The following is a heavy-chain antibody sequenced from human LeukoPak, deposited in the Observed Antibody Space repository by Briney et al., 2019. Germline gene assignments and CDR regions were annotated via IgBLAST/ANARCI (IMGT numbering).Heavy chain of an antibody. Sequence: SVKASCKASGGTFSSYAISWVRQAPGQELEWMGRIIPILGIANYAQKFQGRVTITADKSTSTAYMELSSLRSEDTAVYYCARISRVEAFDYWGQGTLVTVSS. CDR3: ARISRVEAFDY. CDR1: GGTFSSYA. V-gene: IGHV1-69*04. D-gene: IGHD3-10*01. CDR2: IIPILGIA. J-gene: IGHJ4*02.